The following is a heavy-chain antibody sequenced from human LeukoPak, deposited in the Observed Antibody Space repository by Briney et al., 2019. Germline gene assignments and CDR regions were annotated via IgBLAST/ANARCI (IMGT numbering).Heavy chain of an antibody. J-gene: IGHJ4*02. CDR1: GGTFSSYA. CDR3: ATYTAMVTGTFDY. D-gene: IGHD5-18*01. V-gene: IGHV1-69*01. CDR2: IITIFGTA. Sequence: SVKVSCKASGGTFSSYAISWVRQAPGQGLEWMGGIITIFGTASYAQTVQGRVTITADESTSTANVELSSLRSEDTAVYYCATYTAMVTGTFDYWGQGTLVTVSS.